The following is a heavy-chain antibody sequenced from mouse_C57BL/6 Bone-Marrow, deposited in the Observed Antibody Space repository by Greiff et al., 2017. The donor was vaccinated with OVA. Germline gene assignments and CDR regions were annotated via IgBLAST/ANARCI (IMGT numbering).Heavy chain of an antibody. Sequence: QVQLQQSGPELVKPGASVKISCKASGYAFSSSWMNWVKQRPGKGLEWIGRIYPGDGDTNYNGKFKGKATLTADKSSSTAYMQLSSLTSEDSAVYFCARRGITTVVATGYFDYWGQGTTLTVSS. J-gene: IGHJ2*01. V-gene: IGHV1-82*01. D-gene: IGHD1-1*01. CDR1: GYAFSSSW. CDR3: ARRGITTVVATGYFDY. CDR2: IYPGDGDT.